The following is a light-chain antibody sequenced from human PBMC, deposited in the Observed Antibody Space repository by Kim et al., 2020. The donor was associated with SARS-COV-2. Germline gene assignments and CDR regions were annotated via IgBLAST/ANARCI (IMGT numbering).Light chain of an antibody. Sequence: SSSVGDSVTLTCRASQGIRNDLTWYQQKPGQAPKRLIYSASNLQTGVPSRFSGSGSGTEFTLTISNVHPEDFATYYWLQYTSHVLSFGGGTKLEI. CDR3: LQYTSHVLS. CDR1: QGIRND. V-gene: IGKV1-17*02. J-gene: IGKJ4*01. CDR2: SAS.